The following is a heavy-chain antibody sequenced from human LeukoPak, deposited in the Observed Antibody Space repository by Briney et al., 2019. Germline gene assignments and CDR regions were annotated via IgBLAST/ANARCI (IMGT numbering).Heavy chain of an antibody. D-gene: IGHD6-19*01. CDR1: GYIFTGYY. CDR2: INPNSGGT. J-gene: IGHJ4*02. Sequence: ASVKVSCKASGYIFTGYYMHWVRQAPGQGLEWMGWINPNSGGTNYAQNFQGRVTMTRDTSIGTAYMELSRLRVDDTAVYYCAKGGSAWDNPFDYWGQGTLVTVSS. V-gene: IGHV1-2*02. CDR3: AKGGSAWDNPFDY.